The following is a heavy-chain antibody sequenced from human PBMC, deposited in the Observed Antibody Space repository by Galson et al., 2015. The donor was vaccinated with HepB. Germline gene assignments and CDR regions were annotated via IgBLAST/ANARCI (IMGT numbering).Heavy chain of an antibody. Sequence: SLRLSCAASGFTFSSYAMSWVRQAPGKGLEWVSGIEDNGITTYYADSVKGRSTISRDNSKNTVYLQMNGLRVEDTAVYYCARYNGRHGLDVWGQGTTVSVSS. V-gene: IGHV3-23*05. CDR3: ARYNGRHGLDV. CDR1: GFTFSSYA. J-gene: IGHJ6*02. CDR2: IEDNGITT. D-gene: IGHD1-1*01.